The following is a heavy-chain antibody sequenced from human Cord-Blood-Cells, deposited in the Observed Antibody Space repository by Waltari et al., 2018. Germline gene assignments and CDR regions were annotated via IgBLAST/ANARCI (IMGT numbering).Heavy chain of an antibody. D-gene: IGHD1-7*01. Sequence: QVQLVQSGAEVKKPGASVKVSCKASGYTFTSYDIHWVRQATGQGLEWMGWMNPNSGNTGYAQKCQGRVTMTRNTSIITAYMELSSLRSEDTAVYYCARCITGTNWFDPWGQGTLVTVSS. CDR1: GYTFTSYD. V-gene: IGHV1-8*01. CDR3: ARCITGTNWFDP. CDR2: MNPNSGNT. J-gene: IGHJ5*02.